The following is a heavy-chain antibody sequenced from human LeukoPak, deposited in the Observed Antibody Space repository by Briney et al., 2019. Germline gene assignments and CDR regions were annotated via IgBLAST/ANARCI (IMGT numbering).Heavy chain of an antibody. CDR2: IYPGDSDT. CDR3: ARLGGRGCSSTSCYSYYFDY. Sequence: GESLKISCKGSGYSFTSYWIGWVRQMPGKGLEWMGIIYPGDSDTRYSPSFQGQVNISGEKSISTAYLQWSSLKASDTAMYYCARLGGRGCSSTSCYSYYFDYWGQGTLVTVSS. J-gene: IGHJ4*02. V-gene: IGHV5-51*01. D-gene: IGHD2-2*01. CDR1: GYSFTSYW.